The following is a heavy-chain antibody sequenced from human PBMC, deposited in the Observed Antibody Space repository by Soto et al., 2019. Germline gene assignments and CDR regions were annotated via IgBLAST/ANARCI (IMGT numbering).Heavy chain of an antibody. D-gene: IGHD1-26*01. V-gene: IGHV4-4*07. J-gene: IGHJ4*02. CDR2: IYSSGSA. CDR1: RASIYTYS. CDR3: ATIVGANDY. Sequence: PSETLSLTCTVSRASIYTYSWTWIRQPAGKGLQWIGHIYSSGSANYSPSLKSRVSMSVDSSKNQISLKLSSVTAADTAVYYCATIVGANDYWGQGTLDT.